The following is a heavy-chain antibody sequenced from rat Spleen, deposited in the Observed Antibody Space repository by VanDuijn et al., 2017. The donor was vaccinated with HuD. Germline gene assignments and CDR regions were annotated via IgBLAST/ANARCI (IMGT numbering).Heavy chain of an antibody. CDR1: GYSITSNF. J-gene: IGHJ2*01. CDR2: MTYSGST. Sequence: EVQLQESGPGLVKPSQSLSLTCSVTGYSITSNFWGWIRKFPGNKMEWMGYMTYSGSTNYNPSLKSRISITRDTSKNQFFLQVNSVTTEDTATYYCARHGYDGSYYYWDYWGQGVMVTVSS. V-gene: IGHV3-1*01. D-gene: IGHD1-12*02. CDR3: ARHGYDGSYYYWDY.